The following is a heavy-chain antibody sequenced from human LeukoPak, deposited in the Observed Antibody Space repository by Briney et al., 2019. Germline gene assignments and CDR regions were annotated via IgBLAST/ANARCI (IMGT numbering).Heavy chain of an antibody. CDR3: ARGLSPTFLSV. CDR1: GGSFSGYY. J-gene: IGHJ6*04. Sequence: SQTLSLTRAVDGGSFSGYYWSSIRQPPGKGRGWIGEINHSGSTNYNPSLKSRVTISVDTSKNQFSLRLSYVTASETDVYYCARGLSPTFLSVWGKGNTVTVSS. D-gene: IGHD3-3*02. V-gene: IGHV4-34*01. CDR2: INHSGST.